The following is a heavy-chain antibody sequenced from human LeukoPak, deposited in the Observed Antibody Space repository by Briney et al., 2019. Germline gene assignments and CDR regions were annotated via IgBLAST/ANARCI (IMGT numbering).Heavy chain of an antibody. V-gene: IGHV3-30*03. CDR2: ISYDGSNK. CDR1: GFTFSSYG. Sequence: PGGSLRLSCAASGFTFSSYGMHWVRQAPGKGLEWVAVISYDGSNKYYADSVKGRFTISRDNSKNTLYLQMNSLRAEDTAVYYCARNYGRVVPANQKKNSYYYYYGMDVWGQGTTVTVSS. J-gene: IGHJ6*02. CDR3: ARNYGRVVPANQKKNSYYYYYGMDV. D-gene: IGHD2-2*01.